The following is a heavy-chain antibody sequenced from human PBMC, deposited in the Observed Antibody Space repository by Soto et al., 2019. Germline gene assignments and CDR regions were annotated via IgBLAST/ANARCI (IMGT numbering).Heavy chain of an antibody. CDR3: AREDQSELGSAFDI. D-gene: IGHD7-27*01. J-gene: IGHJ3*02. CDR2: ISSSSSTI. CDR1: GFTFSSYS. Sequence: GGSLRLSCAASGFTFSSYSMNWVRQAPGKGLEWVSYISSSSSTIYYADSVKGRFTISRDNPKNSLYLQMNSLRDEDTAVYYCAREDQSELGSAFDIWGQGTMVTVSS. V-gene: IGHV3-48*02.